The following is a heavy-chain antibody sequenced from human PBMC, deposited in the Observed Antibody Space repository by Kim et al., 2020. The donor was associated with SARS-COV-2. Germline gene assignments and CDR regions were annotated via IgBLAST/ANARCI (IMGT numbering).Heavy chain of an antibody. J-gene: IGHJ6*02. CDR1: GYTFTGYY. D-gene: IGHD4-4*01. V-gene: IGHV1-2*06. Sequence: ASVKVSCKASGYTFTGYYMHWVRQAPGQGLEWMGRINPNSGGTNYAQKFQGRVTMTRDTSISTAYMELSRLRSDDTAVYYCARARIGVTTKYYYYGMDVWGQGTTVTVSS. CDR3: ARARIGVTTKYYYYGMDV. CDR2: INPNSGGT.